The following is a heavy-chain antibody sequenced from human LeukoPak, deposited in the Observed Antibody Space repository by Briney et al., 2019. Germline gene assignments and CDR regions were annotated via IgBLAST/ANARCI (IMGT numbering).Heavy chain of an antibody. Sequence: SETLSLTCTVSGGSISSNNYYWGWIRQPPGKGLEWIGSMYYSGSTYYSPSLKSRVTISVDTSKNQFSLNLSSVTAADTAVYYCARLSGYGLHYYYYMDVWGKGTTVTVSS. CDR1: GGSISSNNYY. D-gene: IGHD5-12*01. V-gene: IGHV4-39*07. J-gene: IGHJ6*03. CDR2: MYYSGST. CDR3: ARLSGYGLHYYYYMDV.